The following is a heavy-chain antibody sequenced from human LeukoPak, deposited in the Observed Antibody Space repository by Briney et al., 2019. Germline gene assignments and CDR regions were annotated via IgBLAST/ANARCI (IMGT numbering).Heavy chain of an antibody. CDR2: ISGSGGST. D-gene: IGHD3-22*01. J-gene: IGHJ4*02. CDR3: AKNYYDSSGLY. CDR1: GFTFSSYA. V-gene: IGHV3-23*01. Sequence: SGGSLRLSCAASGFTFSSYAMRWVRQAPGKGLEWVSAISGSGGSTYYADSVKGRFTISRDNSKNTLYLQMNSLRAEDTAVYYCAKNYYDSSGLYWGQGTLVTVSS.